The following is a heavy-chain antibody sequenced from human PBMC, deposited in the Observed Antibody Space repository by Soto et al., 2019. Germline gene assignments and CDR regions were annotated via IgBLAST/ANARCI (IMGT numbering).Heavy chain of an antibody. CDR3: AKNSESSAYSSFDY. Sequence: EVQLLESGGGLVQPGGSLRLSCAASGLTFSSYAMSWVRQAPGKGLEWVSGISGSGISTYYADSVKGLFTISRDNSKNTLYLQMNSLRAEDTAVYYCAKNSESSAYSSFDYWGQGTLVTVSS. CDR1: GLTFSSYA. J-gene: IGHJ4*02. D-gene: IGHD3-22*01. V-gene: IGHV3-23*01. CDR2: ISGSGIST.